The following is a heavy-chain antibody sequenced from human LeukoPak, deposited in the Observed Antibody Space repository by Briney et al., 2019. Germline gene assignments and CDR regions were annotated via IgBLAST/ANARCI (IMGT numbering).Heavy chain of an antibody. J-gene: IGHJ6*02. CDR2: IYSGGST. V-gene: IGHV3-53*01. CDR3: ARAPSGSYYPYYYYYGMDV. D-gene: IGHD1-26*01. CDR1: GFTVSSNY. Sequence: GGSLRPSCAASGFTVSSNYMSWVRQAPGKGLEWVSVIYSGGSTYYADSVKGRFTISRDNSKNTLYLQMNSLRAEDTAVYYCARAPSGSYYPYYYYYGMDVWGQGTTVTVSS.